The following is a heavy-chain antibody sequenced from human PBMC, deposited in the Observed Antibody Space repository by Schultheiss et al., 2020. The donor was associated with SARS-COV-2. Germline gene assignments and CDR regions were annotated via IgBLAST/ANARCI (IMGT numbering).Heavy chain of an antibody. V-gene: IGHV1-69*13. CDR1: GYTFTSYD. CDR2: IIPIFGTA. Sequence: SVKVSCKASGYTFTSYDINWVRQATGQGLEWMGGIIPIFGTANYAQKFQGRVTITADESTSTAYMELSSLRSEDTAVYYCASGYCSGGSCYLPEYYYYYGMDVWGQGTTVTVSS. CDR3: ASGYCSGGSCYLPEYYYYYGMDV. J-gene: IGHJ6*02. D-gene: IGHD2-15*01.